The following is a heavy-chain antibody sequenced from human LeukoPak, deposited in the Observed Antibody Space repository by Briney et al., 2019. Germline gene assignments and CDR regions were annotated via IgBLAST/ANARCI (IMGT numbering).Heavy chain of an antibody. CDR2: ISGSGGNT. CDR1: GFTFSSYA. V-gene: IGHV3-23*01. D-gene: IGHD6-19*01. Sequence: GGSLRLSCAASGFTFSSYAMSWVRQAPGKGLEWISVISGSGGNTNYADSVKGRFTISRDNAKNSLYLQMNSLRAEDTAVYYCARCFVGSGCFDYWGQGTLVTVSS. J-gene: IGHJ4*02. CDR3: ARCFVGSGCFDY.